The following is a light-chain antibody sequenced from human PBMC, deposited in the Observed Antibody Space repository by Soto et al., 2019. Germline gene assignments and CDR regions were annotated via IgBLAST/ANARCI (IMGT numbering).Light chain of an antibody. Sequence: DIVMTQSPDSLAVSLGGRATINCKSSQSVLHSSNNKNYLAWYQQKPGQPPKLLIYWASTRESGVPDRFSGSGSGTDFTLTISSLQAEDVAVYYCQQHYTTPLTFGGGTKVENK. CDR1: QSVLHSSNNKNY. V-gene: IGKV4-1*01. J-gene: IGKJ4*01. CDR2: WAS. CDR3: QQHYTTPLT.